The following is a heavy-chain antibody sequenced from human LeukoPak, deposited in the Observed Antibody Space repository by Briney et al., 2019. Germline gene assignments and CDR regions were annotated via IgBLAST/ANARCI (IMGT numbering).Heavy chain of an antibody. CDR3: ATGGGSGWYYFDY. CDR2: IYSGGST. CDR1: GFTVSSNY. D-gene: IGHD6-19*01. Sequence: GGSLRLSCAASGFTVSSNYMSWVRQAPGKGLEWVSVIYSGGSTYYTDSVKGRFTISRDNSKNTLYLHMNSLTVEDTAVYYCATGGGSGWYYFDYWGQGTLVSVSS. V-gene: IGHV3-53*01. J-gene: IGHJ4*02.